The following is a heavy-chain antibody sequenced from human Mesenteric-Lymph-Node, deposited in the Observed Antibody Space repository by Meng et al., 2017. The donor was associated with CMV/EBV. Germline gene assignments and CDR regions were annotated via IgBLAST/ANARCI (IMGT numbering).Heavy chain of an antibody. V-gene: IGHV1-69*10. Sequence: SVKVSCKASGGTFSSYAISWVRQAPGQGLEWMGGIIPILGIANYAQKFQGRVTITADKSTSTAYMELSSLRSEDTAVYYCARGFYTAMVSYHYYGMDVWGQGTTVTVSS. CDR3: ARGFYTAMVSYHYYGMDV. CDR2: IIPILGIA. CDR1: GGTFSSYA. D-gene: IGHD5-18*01. J-gene: IGHJ6*02.